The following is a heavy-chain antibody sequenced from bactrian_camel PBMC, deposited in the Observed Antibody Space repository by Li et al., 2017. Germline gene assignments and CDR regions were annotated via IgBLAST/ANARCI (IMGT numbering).Heavy chain of an antibody. D-gene: IGHD6*01. Sequence: HVQLVESGGGSVQAGGSLRLSCKVSGHSRGSNCVGWYRLPPGRAPAEREGIAAIRRDGGETWYAASVKGRFTISRDSAKNTVDLLMNSLKPEDTAMYYCAADWDSWSRLKNWGQGTQVTVS. CDR2: IRRDGGET. CDR3: AADWDSWSRLKN. CDR1: GHSRGSNC. J-gene: IGHJ4*01. V-gene: IGHV3-3*01.